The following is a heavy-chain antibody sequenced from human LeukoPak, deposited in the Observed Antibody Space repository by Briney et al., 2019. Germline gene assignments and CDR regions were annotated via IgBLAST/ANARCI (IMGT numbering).Heavy chain of an antibody. J-gene: IGHJ4*02. Sequence: GGTLRLSCAASGFTFSSYEMNWVRQAPGKGLEWVSYISSSGSTIYYADSVKGRFTISRDNAKNSLYLQMNSLRAEDTAVYYCARDGYSGYPPDYWGQGTLVTVSS. CDR2: ISSSGSTI. V-gene: IGHV3-48*03. D-gene: IGHD5-12*01. CDR3: ARDGYSGYPPDY. CDR1: GFTFSSYE.